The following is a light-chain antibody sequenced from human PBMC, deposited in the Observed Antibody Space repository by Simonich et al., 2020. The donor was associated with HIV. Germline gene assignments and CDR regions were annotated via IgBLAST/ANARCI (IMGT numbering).Light chain of an antibody. V-gene: IGKV3-15*01. CDR2: GAS. CDR3: QQYNNLPLYT. J-gene: IGKJ2*01. Sequence: EIVMTQSPATLSVSPGERATLSCRASQSVSSNLVWYQQKPGQGPRLLISGASTRATGIPARFSGSGSGTEFTLTISSMQSEDFAVYYCQQYNNLPLYTFGQGTKLEIK. CDR1: QSVSSN.